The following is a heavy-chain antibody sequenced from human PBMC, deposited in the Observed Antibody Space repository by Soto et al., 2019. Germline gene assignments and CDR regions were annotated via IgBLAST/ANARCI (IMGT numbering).Heavy chain of an antibody. CDR2: ISYDGSNK. CDR3: AKAVISNTAMVLYYYGMDV. Sequence: HHGGSLRLSCAASGFPFSSYGMHWVRQAPGKGLEWVAVISYDGSNKYYADSVKGRFTISRDNSKNTLYLQMNSLRAEDTAVYYCAKAVISNTAMVLYYYGMDVWGQGTTVTVSS. CDR1: GFPFSSYG. V-gene: IGHV3-30*18. D-gene: IGHD5-18*01. J-gene: IGHJ6*02.